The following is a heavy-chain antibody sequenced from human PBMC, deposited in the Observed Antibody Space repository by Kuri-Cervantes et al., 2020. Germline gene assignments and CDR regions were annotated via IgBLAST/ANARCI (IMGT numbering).Heavy chain of an antibody. V-gene: IGHV4-34*01. CDR3: ARARRSSGGYQNGNWFDP. CDR2: INHSGST. Sequence: SETLSLTCAVYGGSFSGYYWNWIRQPPGKGLEWIGEINHSGSTNYNPSLKSRVTISVDTSKNQFSLKLSSVTAADTAVYYCARARRSSGGYQNGNWFDPWGQGTLVTVSS. J-gene: IGHJ5*02. D-gene: IGHD6-19*01. CDR1: GGSFSGYY.